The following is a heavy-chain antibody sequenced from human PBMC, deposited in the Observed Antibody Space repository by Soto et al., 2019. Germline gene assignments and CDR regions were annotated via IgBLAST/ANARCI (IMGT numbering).Heavy chain of an antibody. J-gene: IGHJ5*02. D-gene: IGHD3-3*01. CDR1: SGSVSSPNDY. Sequence: LQLQESGPGLVKPSETLSLTCTVSSGSVSSPNDYWGWLRQPPGKGLEWIGSVYYTGRSYYDPSLRSRVTMTVDTSKNQFSLNLTSVTAADTAVYYCARQPPTWSHNWLDPWGQGTLVIVSS. CDR2: VYYTGRS. CDR3: ARQPPTWSHNWLDP. V-gene: IGHV4-39*01.